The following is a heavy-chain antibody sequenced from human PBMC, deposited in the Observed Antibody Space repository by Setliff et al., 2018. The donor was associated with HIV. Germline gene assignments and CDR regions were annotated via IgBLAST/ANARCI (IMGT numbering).Heavy chain of an antibody. CDR3: ARQGDYYGSGSSGVFDI. D-gene: IGHD3-10*01. V-gene: IGHV5-51*01. Sequence: GESLKISCKASGYSFTSYWIGWVRQMPGKGLEWMGIIYPSDSDTRYSPSFQGQVTISADKSISTAYLQWSSLKASDTAMYYCARQGDYYGSGSSGVFDIWGQGTMVTVSS. J-gene: IGHJ3*02. CDR1: GYSFTSYW. CDR2: IYPSDSDT.